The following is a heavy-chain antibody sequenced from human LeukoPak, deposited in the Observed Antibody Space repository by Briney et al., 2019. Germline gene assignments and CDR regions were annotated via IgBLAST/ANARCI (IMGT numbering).Heavy chain of an antibody. Sequence: ASVKVSCKASGYTFTGYYMHWVRQAPGQGLEWMGWINPNSGGTNYAQKFRGRVTMTRDTSISTAYMELSRLRSDDTAVYYCAREVAVAGTDYYYYGMDVWGQGTTVTVSS. D-gene: IGHD6-19*01. J-gene: IGHJ6*02. CDR3: AREVAVAGTDYYYYGMDV. V-gene: IGHV1-2*02. CDR2: INPNSGGT. CDR1: GYTFTGYY.